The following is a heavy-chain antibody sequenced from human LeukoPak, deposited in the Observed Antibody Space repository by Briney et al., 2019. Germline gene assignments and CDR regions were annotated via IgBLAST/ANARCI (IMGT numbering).Heavy chain of an antibody. CDR2: IDWDDDK. CDR3: ARIRRGYGYGYEVYYFDY. Sequence: SGPTLVNPTQTLTLTCTFSGFSLSTSGMCVSWIRQPPGKALEWLARIDWDDDKYYSTSLKTRLTISKDTSKNQVVLTMTNMDPVDTATYYCARIRRGYGYGYEVYYFDYWGQGTLVTVSS. CDR1: GFSLSTSGMC. J-gene: IGHJ4*02. V-gene: IGHV2-70*11. D-gene: IGHD5-18*01.